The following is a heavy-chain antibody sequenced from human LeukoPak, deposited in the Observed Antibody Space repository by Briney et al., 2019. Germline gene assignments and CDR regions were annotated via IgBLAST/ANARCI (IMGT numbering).Heavy chain of an antibody. CDR3: AIHCSGGSCSRSYYFDY. V-gene: IGHV1-3*01. CDR2: INAGNGNT. D-gene: IGHD2-15*01. Sequence: GASVKVSCKASGYTFTSYAMHWVRQAPGQRLEWMGWINAGNGNTKYSQKFQDRVTMTRDTSASTAYMELSSLRSEDTAVYWCAIHCSGGSCSRSYYFDYWGQGTLVTVSS. J-gene: IGHJ4*02. CDR1: GYTFTSYA.